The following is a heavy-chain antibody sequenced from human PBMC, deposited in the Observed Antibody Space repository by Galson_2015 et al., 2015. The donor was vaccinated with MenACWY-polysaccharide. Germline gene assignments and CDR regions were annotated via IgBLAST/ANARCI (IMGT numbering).Heavy chain of an antibody. J-gene: IGHJ5*02. CDR2: INADGSAT. Sequence: SLRLSCAASGFSFSIYWMHWVRHAPGKGLVWVSRINADGSATGYADSVRGRFTISRDNAKNTLYLEMNSLRAEDTAVYYCTKAGAKYCSGSSCNFNCFDPWGQGTLVTVSS. V-gene: IGHV3-74*01. CDR1: GFSFSIYW. D-gene: IGHD2-15*01. CDR3: TKAGAKYCSGSSCNFNCFDP.